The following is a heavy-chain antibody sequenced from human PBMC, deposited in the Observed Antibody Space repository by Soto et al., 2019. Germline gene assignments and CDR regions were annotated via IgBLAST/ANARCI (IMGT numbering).Heavy chain of an antibody. CDR2: ILNDGSNE. J-gene: IGHJ4*02. CDR1: GFTFSSYG. CDR3: AKVFWPVSCTTSSCYGFDY. D-gene: IGHD2-2*01. Sequence: QVQLVESGGDVVQPGRSLRLSCAASGFTFSSYGMHYVRQAPGKGLEWVAVILNDGSNENYIDAVKGRFTISRDNSKNTLYLEMNSPKVEDTAVYYCAKVFWPVSCTTSSCYGFDYWGQGTLVTVSS. V-gene: IGHV3-30*18.